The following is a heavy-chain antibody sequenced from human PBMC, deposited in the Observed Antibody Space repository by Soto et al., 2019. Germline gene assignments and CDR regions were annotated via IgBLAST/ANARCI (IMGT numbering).Heavy chain of an antibody. V-gene: IGHV1-18*01. CDR1: GYIVTRSG. J-gene: IGHJ3*01. CDR3: ARGGGAYDV. CDR2: ISEYGDS. Sequence: QVQLVQSGAEVKRPGATVKVSCKASGYIVTRSGINWLRQAPGQGLEWMGCISEYGDSNYSEKLQDRVSLTTDTYTNTAYMEMRSRGSDDTGVYYCARGGGAYDVWGQGTRINVSS.